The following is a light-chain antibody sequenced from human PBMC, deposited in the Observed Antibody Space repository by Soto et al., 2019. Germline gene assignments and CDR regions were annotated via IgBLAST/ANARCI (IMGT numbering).Light chain of an antibody. CDR2: STN. CDR1: SGSVSTSYY. J-gene: IGLJ3*02. V-gene: IGLV8-61*01. CDR3: VLYMGSGPWV. Sequence: QAVVTQEPSFSVSPGGTVTLTCGLSSGSVSTSYYLSWYQQTPGQAPRTLIYSTNTRSSGVPDRFSGSILGNKAALTITGAQADDESDYYCVLYMGSGPWVFGGGTKVTVL.